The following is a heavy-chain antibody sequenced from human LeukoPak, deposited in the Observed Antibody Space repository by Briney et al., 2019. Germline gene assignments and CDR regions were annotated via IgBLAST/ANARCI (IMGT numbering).Heavy chain of an antibody. CDR3: ARSMALTPQGYCSGGSCYSFDY. J-gene: IGHJ4*02. CDR1: GGTFSSYA. Sequence: GASVKVSCKASGGTFSSYAISCVRQAPGHGLEWMGGIIPIFGTENYAQKFQGRVTITTDGSTSTAYMELSSLRSEDTAVYYCARSMALTPQGYCSGGSCYSFDYWGQGTLVTVSS. D-gene: IGHD2-15*01. V-gene: IGHV1-69*05. CDR2: IIPIFGTE.